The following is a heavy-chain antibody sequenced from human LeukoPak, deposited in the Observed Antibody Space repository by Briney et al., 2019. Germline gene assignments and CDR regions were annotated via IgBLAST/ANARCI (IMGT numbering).Heavy chain of an antibody. D-gene: IGHD6-19*01. Sequence: PSETLSLTCTVSGGSVSSYYWSWIRQPPGKGLEWIGYIYYSGSTNYNPSLKSRVTISVDTSKNQFSLKLSSVTAADTAVYYCARSALAVAGDRSSEFDPWGQGTLVTVSS. CDR3: ARSALAVAGDRSSEFDP. V-gene: IGHV4-59*02. J-gene: IGHJ5*02. CDR2: IYYSGST. CDR1: GGSVSSYY.